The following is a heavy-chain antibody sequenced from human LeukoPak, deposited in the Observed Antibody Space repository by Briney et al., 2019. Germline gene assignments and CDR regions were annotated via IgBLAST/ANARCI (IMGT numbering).Heavy chain of an antibody. D-gene: IGHD5-12*01. J-gene: IGHJ4*02. Sequence: KPSETLSLTCAVSGTSFSSYYWSWIRQPPGEGLEWIGEVNHSGYTNDNPSLKSRVTISVDTSKNQFSLRLRSVTAADTAVYFCARMATGHDFWGQGTLVTVSS. V-gene: IGHV4-34*01. CDR3: ARMATGHDF. CDR2: VNHSGYT. CDR1: GTSFSSYY.